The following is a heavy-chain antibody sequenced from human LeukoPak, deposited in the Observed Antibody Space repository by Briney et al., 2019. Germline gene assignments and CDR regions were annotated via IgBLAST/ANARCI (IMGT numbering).Heavy chain of an antibody. D-gene: IGHD4-23*01. J-gene: IGHJ4*02. CDR2: ISSSGSTI. V-gene: IGHV3-48*03. CDR1: GFTFSSYE. Sequence: GGSLRLSCAASGFTFSSYEMNWVRQAPGKGLEWVSYISSSGSTIYYADSMKGRFTISRDNAKNSLYLQMNSLRAEDTAVYYCARAMTTVVTPVEYWGQGSLVTVSS. CDR3: ARAMTTVVTPVEY.